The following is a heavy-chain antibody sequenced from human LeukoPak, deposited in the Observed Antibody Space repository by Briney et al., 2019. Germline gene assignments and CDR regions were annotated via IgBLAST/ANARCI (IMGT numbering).Heavy chain of an antibody. V-gene: IGHV3-7*03. D-gene: IGHD6-19*01. CDR2: IKQDGSHK. CDR3: AKGYSSGFGY. CDR1: GFTFSTYW. J-gene: IGHJ4*02. Sequence: GGSLRLSCAASGFTFSTYWMYWVRQPPGKGLEWVANIKQDGSHKYYVDSVKGRFTISRDNAKNSLYLQMNSLRAEDTALYYCAKGYSSGFGYWGQGTLVTVSS.